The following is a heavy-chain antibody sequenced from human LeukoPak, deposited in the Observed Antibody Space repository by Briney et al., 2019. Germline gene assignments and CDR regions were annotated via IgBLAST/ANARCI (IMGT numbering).Heavy chain of an antibody. CDR3: ARRMVRGVITLSYWFDP. V-gene: IGHV1-46*01. J-gene: IGHJ5*02. CDR1: GYTFTSYY. CDR2: INPSGGST. Sequence: GASVKVSCKASGYTFTSYYMHWVRQAPGQGLEWMGIINPSGGSTSYAQKFQGRVTMTRDTSTSTVYMELSSLRSEDTAVYYCARRMVRGVITLSYWFDPWGQGTLVTVSS. D-gene: IGHD3-10*01.